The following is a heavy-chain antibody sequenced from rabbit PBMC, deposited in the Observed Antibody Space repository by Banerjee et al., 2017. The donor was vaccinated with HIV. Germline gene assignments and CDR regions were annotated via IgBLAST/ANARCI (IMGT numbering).Heavy chain of an antibody. Sequence: QSLEESGGGLVKPEGSLTLTCKASGFSFMSSFYMCWVRQAPGKGLEWIACIHAGDSGTTYYASWAKGRFTISKTSSTTVTLQMTSLTAADTAIYFCAREYGEGGYHLWGQGTLVTVS. V-gene: IGHV1S40*01. CDR3: AREYGEGGYHL. D-gene: IGHD1-1*01. CDR2: IHAGDSGTT. J-gene: IGHJ4*01. CDR1: GFSFMSSFY.